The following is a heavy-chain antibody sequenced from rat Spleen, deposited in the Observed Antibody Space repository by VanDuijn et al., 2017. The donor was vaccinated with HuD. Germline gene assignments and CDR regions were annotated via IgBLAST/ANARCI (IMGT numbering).Heavy chain of an antibody. J-gene: IGHJ2*01. CDR2: MRYDGDT. Sequence: QVQLKESGPALVQPSQTLSLTCTVSGFSLTDHSVHWVRQPPGKGLEWMGRMRYDGDTYYNSTLKSRLSFSRDTSKSQVFLNLNILQTGDTAIYYCTRGGYTMGYWGQGVMVTVSS. CDR3: TRGGYTMGY. V-gene: IGHV2S30*01. D-gene: IGHD1-1*01. CDR1: GFSLTDHS.